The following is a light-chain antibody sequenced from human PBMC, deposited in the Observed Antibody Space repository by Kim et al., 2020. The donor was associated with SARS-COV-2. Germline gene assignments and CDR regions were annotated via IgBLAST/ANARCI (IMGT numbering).Light chain of an antibody. CDR3: QQYYSYPYT. CDR1: QGISSY. J-gene: IGKJ2*01. CDR2: AAS. Sequence: SASIGDRVTITCRASQGISSYLAWYQQKSGKAPKLLIYAASTLQSGVPSRFSGSGSGTDFTLTISCLQSEDFATYYCQQYYSYPYTFGQGTKLEI. V-gene: IGKV1-8*01.